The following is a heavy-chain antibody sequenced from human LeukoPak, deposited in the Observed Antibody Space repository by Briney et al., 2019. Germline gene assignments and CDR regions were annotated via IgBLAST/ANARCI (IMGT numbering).Heavy chain of an antibody. J-gene: IGHJ4*02. V-gene: IGHV4-59*01. CDR2: VYYSGST. Sequence: SETLSLTCTVSGHSISTYYWSWIRQPPGKGLEWIGYVYYSGSTTYNPSLRSRVTISVDPPKDQFSLKLTSVTAADTAVYYCARASGSHYVLFFFDYWGQGTLVTVSS. D-gene: IGHD1-26*01. CDR1: GHSISTYY. CDR3: ARASGSHYVLFFFDY.